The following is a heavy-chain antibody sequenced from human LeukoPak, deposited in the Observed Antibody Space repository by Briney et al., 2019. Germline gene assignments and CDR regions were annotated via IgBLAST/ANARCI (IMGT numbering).Heavy chain of an antibody. D-gene: IGHD3-3*01. J-gene: IGHJ6*03. CDR3: AKDGDFWSGYQYYYMDV. CDR1: GFTFSSYG. V-gene: IGHV3-30*18. CDR2: ISYDGSNK. Sequence: PGGSLRLSCAASGFTFSSYGTHWVRQAPGKGLEWVAVISYDGSNKYYADSVKGRFTISRDNSKNTLYLQMNSLRAEDTAVYYCAKDGDFWSGYQYYYMDVWGKGTTVTVSS.